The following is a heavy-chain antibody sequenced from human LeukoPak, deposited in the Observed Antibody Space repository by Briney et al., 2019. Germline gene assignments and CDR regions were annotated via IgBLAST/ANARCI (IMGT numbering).Heavy chain of an antibody. Sequence: KPSETLSLTCTVSGYSISSGYYWGWIRQPPGKGLEWIGSIYHSGSTYYNPSLKSRVTISVDTSKNQFSLKLSSVTAADTAVYYCARVVGDIVVVTSFDYWGQGTLVTVSS. D-gene: IGHD2-15*01. CDR2: IYHSGST. CDR1: GYSISSGYY. CDR3: ARVVGDIVVVTSFDY. V-gene: IGHV4-38-2*02. J-gene: IGHJ4*02.